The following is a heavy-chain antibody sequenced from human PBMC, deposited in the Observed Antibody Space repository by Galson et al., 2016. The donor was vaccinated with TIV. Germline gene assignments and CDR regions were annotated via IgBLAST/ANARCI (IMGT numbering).Heavy chain of an antibody. D-gene: IGHD4-17*01. CDR1: GGSISSSSYY. CDR3: ARSGYGDFLSLRYFDY. CDR2: IYYSGST. Sequence: SETLPLTCTVSGGSISSSSYYWGWIRQPPGKGLEWIGNIYYSGSTYYNPSLKSRVTISVDTSKNQFSLKLSSVTAADTAVYYCARSGYGDFLSLRYFDYWGQGTLVIVSS. J-gene: IGHJ4*02. V-gene: IGHV4-39*07.